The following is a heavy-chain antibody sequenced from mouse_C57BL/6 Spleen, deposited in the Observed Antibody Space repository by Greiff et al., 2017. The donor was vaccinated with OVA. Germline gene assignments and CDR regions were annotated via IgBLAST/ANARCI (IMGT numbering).Heavy chain of an antibody. Sequence: VQLKESGPELVKPGASVKIPCKASGYTFTDYNMDWVKQSHGKSLEWIGDINPNNGGTIYNQKFKGKATLTVDKSSSTAYMELRSLTSEDTAVYYCARMATTVVAPYYFDYWGQGTTLTVSS. CDR3: ARMATTVVAPYYFDY. V-gene: IGHV1-18*01. CDR2: INPNNGGT. D-gene: IGHD1-1*01. CDR1: GYTFTDYN. J-gene: IGHJ2*01.